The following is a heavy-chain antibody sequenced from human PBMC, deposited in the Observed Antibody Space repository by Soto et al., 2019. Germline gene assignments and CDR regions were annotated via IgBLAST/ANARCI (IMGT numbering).Heavy chain of an antibody. CDR2: ILHDGNNK. CDR1: GFTFSNYI. CDR3: ARDDEGGSYCDLGY. V-gene: IGHV3-30-3*01. J-gene: IGHJ4*02. Sequence: GSLRLSCAASGFTFSNYIMHLVRQAPGKGLEWVAIILHDGNNKYYADSVKGRFTISRDNSKNTLYLQMNSLRTEDTAIYYCARDDEGGSYCDLGYWGQGT. D-gene: IGHD3-10*01.